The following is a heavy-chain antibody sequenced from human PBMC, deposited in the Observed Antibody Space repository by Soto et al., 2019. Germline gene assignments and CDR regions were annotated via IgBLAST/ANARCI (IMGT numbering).Heavy chain of an antibody. CDR1: GGTFSSYA. J-gene: IGHJ4*02. D-gene: IGHD6-13*01. V-gene: IGHV1-69*13. CDR3: ARSKARVAAAGYFGPFDY. Sequence: SVKVSCKASGGTFSSYAISWVRQAPGQGLEWMGGIIPIFGTANYAQKFQGRVTITADESTSTAYMELSSLRSEDTAVYYCARSKARVAAAGYFGPFDYWGQGTLVTVSS. CDR2: IIPIFGTA.